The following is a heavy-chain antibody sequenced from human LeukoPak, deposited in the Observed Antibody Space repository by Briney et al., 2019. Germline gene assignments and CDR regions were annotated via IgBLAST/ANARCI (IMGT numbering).Heavy chain of an antibody. CDR3: AREGGYCSGGSCRFFDY. Sequence: TGGSPRLSCAASGFTFSSSSMNWVRQAPGKGLEFVSSISPSSSYIYYADSVKGRFTISRDDAKNSLFLQMNSLRAEDTAVYYCAREGGYCSGGSCRFFDYWGQGTLVTVSS. CDR1: GFTFSSSS. CDR2: ISPSSSYI. J-gene: IGHJ4*02. V-gene: IGHV3-21*06. D-gene: IGHD2-15*01.